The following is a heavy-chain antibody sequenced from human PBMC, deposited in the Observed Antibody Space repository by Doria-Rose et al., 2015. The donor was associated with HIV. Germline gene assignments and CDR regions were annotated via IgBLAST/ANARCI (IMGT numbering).Heavy chain of an antibody. D-gene: IGHD6-13*01. Sequence: SGPVLVKPTETLMLTCTVSGVSLSSPGMGVSWIRQPPGKALEWLAKIFSDDERSYKTSLKSRLTISRGTSKSQVVLTMTDMDPVDTATYYCARIKSSRWYHKYYFDFWGQGTLVIVSA. CDR3: ARIKSSRWYHKYYFDF. CDR1: GVSLSSPGMG. J-gene: IGHJ4*02. V-gene: IGHV2-26*01. CDR2: IFSDDER.